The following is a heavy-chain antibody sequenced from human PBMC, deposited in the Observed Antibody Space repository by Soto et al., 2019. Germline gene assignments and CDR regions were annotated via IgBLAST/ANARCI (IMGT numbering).Heavy chain of an antibody. J-gene: IGHJ4*02. D-gene: IGHD3-3*01. CDR2: MSGAGRSS. Sequence: DVQLLESGGDLVQPGGSLRLSCAASGFTFSSYAMSWVRQAPGKGLEWVSSMSGAGRSSYDADSVKGRFTISRDNSKNTLYLQMINLRAEDTALYNCAKGPIFGVENIYDYWGQGTLVTVSS. CDR3: AKGPIFGVENIYDY. CDR1: GFTFSSYA. V-gene: IGHV3-23*01.